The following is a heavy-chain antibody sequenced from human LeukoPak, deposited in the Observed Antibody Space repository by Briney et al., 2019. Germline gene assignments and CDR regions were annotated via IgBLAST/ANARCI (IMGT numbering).Heavy chain of an antibody. V-gene: IGHV1-69*13. CDR2: IIPIFGTA. CDR1: GGTFSSYA. D-gene: IGHD3-10*01. CDR3: ASYYGSGKGANFQH. Sequence: SVKVSCKASGGTFSSYAISWVRQAPGQGLEWMGGIIPIFGTANYAQKFRGRVTITADESTSTAYMELSSLRSEDTAVYYCASYYGSGKGANFQHWGQGTLVTVSS. J-gene: IGHJ1*01.